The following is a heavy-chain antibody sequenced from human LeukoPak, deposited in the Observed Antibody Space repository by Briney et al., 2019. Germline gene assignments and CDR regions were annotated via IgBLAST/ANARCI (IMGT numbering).Heavy chain of an antibody. J-gene: IGHJ6*03. V-gene: IGHV3-7*01. CDR2: IKQDGSEK. D-gene: IGHD3-3*01. Sequence: GGSLRLSCAASGFTFSSYWMSWVRQAPGKGLEWVANIKQDGSEKYYVDSVKGRFTISRDNAKNSLYLQMNSLRAEDTAVYYCARNGGIWSGYLNHYYYYMDVWGKGTTVTVSS. CDR1: GFTFSSYW. CDR3: ARNGGIWSGYLNHYYYYMDV.